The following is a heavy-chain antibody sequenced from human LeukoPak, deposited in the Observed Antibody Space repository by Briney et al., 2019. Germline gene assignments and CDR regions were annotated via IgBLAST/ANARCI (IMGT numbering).Heavy chain of an antibody. CDR2: IRSYSSYI. CDR3: ARFAEVYYYVDV. Sequence: PGGSLRLSCAASGFTFSSYGMHWVRQAPGKGLEWVASIRSYSSYIHYADSVKGRFTISRDDAKQSLYLQMNSLRAEDTAVYFCARFAEVYYYVDVWGTGTTVIVSS. J-gene: IGHJ6*03. V-gene: IGHV3-21*01. CDR1: GFTFSSYG. D-gene: IGHD2-21*01.